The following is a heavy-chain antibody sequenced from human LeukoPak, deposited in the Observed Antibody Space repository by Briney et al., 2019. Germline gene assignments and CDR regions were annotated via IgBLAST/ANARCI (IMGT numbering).Heavy chain of an antibody. CDR1: GYTFTSVG. Sequence: ASVKVTCTASGYTFTSVGFSWARQAPGQGLDLMGWISAYNGNTIYAPMLQGRVTMTTDTSKSTAYLELSSLRSDDTAVYYCARDLSSSYYYVFDYWGQGTLVTVSS. D-gene: IGHD3-22*01. J-gene: IGHJ4*02. V-gene: IGHV1-18*01. CDR3: ARDLSSSYYYVFDY. CDR2: ISAYNGNT.